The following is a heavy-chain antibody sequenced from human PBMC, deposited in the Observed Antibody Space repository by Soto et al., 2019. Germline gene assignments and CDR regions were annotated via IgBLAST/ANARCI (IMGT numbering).Heavy chain of an antibody. D-gene: IGHD2-2*01. V-gene: IGHV3-48*01. CDR3: ASLPLIVVVPAAMSDYYYMDV. CDR2: ISSSSSTI. CDR1: GFTFSSYS. J-gene: IGHJ6*03. Sequence: GGSLRLSCAASGFTFSSYSMNWVRQAPGKGLEWFSYISSSSSTIYYADSVKGRFTISRDNAKNSLYLQMNSLRAEDTAVYYCASLPLIVVVPAAMSDYYYMDVWGKGTTVTV.